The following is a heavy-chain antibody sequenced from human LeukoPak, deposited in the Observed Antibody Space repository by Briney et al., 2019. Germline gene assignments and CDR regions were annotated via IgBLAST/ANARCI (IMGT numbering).Heavy chain of an antibody. CDR1: GGSFSGYY. D-gene: IGHD3-3*01. J-gene: IGHJ6*03. Sequence: PSETLSLTCAVYGGSFSGYYWTWIRQPPGKGLEWIGEINRSGSTNYNPSLKSRVTISVDKSKNQFSLKLSSVTAADTAVYYCARDPDFRHPVYSSSYYMDVWGKGTMVTISS. CDR2: INRSGST. V-gene: IGHV4-34*01. CDR3: ARDPDFRHPVYSSSYYMDV.